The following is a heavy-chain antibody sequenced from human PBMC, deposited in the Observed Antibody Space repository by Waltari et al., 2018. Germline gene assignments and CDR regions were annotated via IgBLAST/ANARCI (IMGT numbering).Heavy chain of an antibody. V-gene: IGHV3-48*01. CDR3: ARDSGGLTPLYYYYGMDV. Sequence: EVRQVESGGGLVQPGGSLRIAWAASGVTFSSDSVKWVRQAPGRGLEWVSYISSSSSTIYYADSVKGRFTISRDNAKNSLYLQMNSLRAEDTAVYYCARDSGGLTPLYYYYGMDVWGQGTTVTVSS. D-gene: IGHD1-26*01. CDR1: GVTFSSDS. CDR2: ISSSSSTI. J-gene: IGHJ6*02.